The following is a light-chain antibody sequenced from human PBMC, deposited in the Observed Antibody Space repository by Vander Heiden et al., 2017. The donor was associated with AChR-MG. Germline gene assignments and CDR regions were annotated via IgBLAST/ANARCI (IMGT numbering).Light chain of an antibody. V-gene: IGLV2-14*03. CDR3: NSYTSSNTLV. J-gene: IGLJ2*01. CDR1: SSDVGGYNY. Sequence: QSALTQPASVSGSPGQSITISCTGTSSDVGGYNYVSWYQQHPGKAPKLIVFDVSNRPSGVSNRFSGSKSGNTASLTISGLQAEDEAYYYCNSYTSSNTLVFGGGTELTVL. CDR2: DVS.